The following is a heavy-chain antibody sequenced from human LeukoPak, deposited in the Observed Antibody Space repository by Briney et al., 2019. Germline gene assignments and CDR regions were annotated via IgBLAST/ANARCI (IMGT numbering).Heavy chain of an antibody. V-gene: IGHV4-38-2*01. CDR3: ARDLEYSSSSSPAAFDY. CDR1: GYSISSGYY. Sequence: PSETLSLTCAVSGYSISSGYYWGWIRQPPGKGLEWIGSIYHSGSTYYNPSLKSRVTISVDTSKNQFSLKLSSVTAADTAVYYCARDLEYSSSSSPAAFDYWGQGTLVTVSS. CDR2: IYHSGST. D-gene: IGHD6-6*01. J-gene: IGHJ4*02.